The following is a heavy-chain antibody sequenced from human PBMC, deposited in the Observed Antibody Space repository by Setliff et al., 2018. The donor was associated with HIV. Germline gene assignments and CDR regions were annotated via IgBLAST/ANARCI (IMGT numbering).Heavy chain of an antibody. V-gene: IGHV1-8*01. CDR1: GHTFTNVD. Sequence: GASVKVSCKASGHTFTNVDIHWLRRATGQGLEWMGWMNPNTGVSGYAQILQDRVTVTTDTSTSTAYMELRSLRSDDTAVYYCARAGGFCNAANCLRSYDAFDIWGQGTTVTVSS. CDR2: MNPNTGVS. CDR3: ARAGGFCNAANCLRSYDAFDI. J-gene: IGHJ3*02. D-gene: IGHD2-15*01.